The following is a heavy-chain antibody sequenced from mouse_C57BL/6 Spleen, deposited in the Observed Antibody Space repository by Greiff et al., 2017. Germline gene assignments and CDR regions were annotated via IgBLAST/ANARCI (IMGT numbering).Heavy chain of an antibody. Sequence: EVQLQQSGPELVKPGASVKIPCKASGYTFTDYNMDWVKQSHGKSLEWIGDINPNNGGTIYNQKFKGKATLTVDKSSSTAYMELRSLTSEDTAVYYCARSGDYDGGFDYWGQGTTLTVSS. J-gene: IGHJ2*01. CDR3: ARSGDYDGGFDY. CDR2: INPNNGGT. CDR1: GYTFTDYN. D-gene: IGHD2-4*01. V-gene: IGHV1-18*01.